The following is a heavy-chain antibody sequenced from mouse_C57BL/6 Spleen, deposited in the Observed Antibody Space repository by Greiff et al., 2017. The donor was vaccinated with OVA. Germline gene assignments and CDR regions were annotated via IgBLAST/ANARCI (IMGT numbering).Heavy chain of an antibody. CDR3: AKYDYVAY. D-gene: IGHD2-4*01. Sequence: VMLQQSGPELVKPGASVKISCKASGYAFSSSWMNWVKQRPGKGLEWIGRIYPGDGDTNYNGKFKGKATLTADKSSSTAYMQLSSLTSEDSAVYFCAKYDYVAYWGQGTLVTVSA. CDR2: IYPGDGDT. J-gene: IGHJ3*01. V-gene: IGHV1-82*01. CDR1: GYAFSSSW.